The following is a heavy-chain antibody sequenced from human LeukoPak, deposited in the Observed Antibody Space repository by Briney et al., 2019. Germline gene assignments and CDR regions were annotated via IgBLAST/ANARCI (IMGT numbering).Heavy chain of an antibody. CDR1: GGSIISYY. V-gene: IGHV4-59*01. D-gene: IGHD2-21*01. J-gene: IGHJ1*01. CDR2: IYYSGST. Sequence: SETLSHTCTVSGGSIISYYWSWIRQPPGKGLEWIGYIYYSGSTNYNPSLKSRVTISVDTSKNQFSLKLSSVTAADTAVYYCARGTARGAPHILWAQDSLVTLSS. CDR3: ARGTARGAPHIL.